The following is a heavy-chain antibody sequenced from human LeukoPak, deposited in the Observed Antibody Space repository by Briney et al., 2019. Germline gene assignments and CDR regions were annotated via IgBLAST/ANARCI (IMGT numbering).Heavy chain of an antibody. D-gene: IGHD6-6*01. J-gene: IGHJ4*02. CDR2: ISSSSSTI. V-gene: IGHV3-48*02. CDR3: AREHSSSSGSVSDY. CDR1: GFSFNSYN. Sequence: PGGSLRLSCTASGFSFNSYNMNWVRQAPGKGLEWVSYISSSSSTIYYADSVKGRFTISRDNAKNSLYLQMNSLRDEDTAVYYCAREHSSSSGSVSDYWGQGTLVTVSS.